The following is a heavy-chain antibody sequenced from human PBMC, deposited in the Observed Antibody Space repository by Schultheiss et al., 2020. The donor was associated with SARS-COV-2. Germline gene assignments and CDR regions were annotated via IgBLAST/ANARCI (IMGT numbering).Heavy chain of an antibody. CDR1: GFTVSSNY. J-gene: IGHJ3*02. V-gene: IGHV3-66*01. CDR3: ARDGPHYYDSSASMGWNAFDI. Sequence: GGSLRLSCAASGFTVSSNYMSWVRQAPGKGLEWVSVIYSGGSTYYADSVKGRFTISRDNSKNTLYLQMNSLRAEDTAVYYCARDGPHYYDSSASMGWNAFDIWGQGTMVTVSS. D-gene: IGHD3-22*01. CDR2: IYSGGST.